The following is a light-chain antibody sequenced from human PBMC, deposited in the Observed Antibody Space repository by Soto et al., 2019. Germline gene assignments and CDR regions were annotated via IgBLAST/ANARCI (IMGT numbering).Light chain of an antibody. CDR3: SLYGGTIYL. CDR1: SSDVGGHNY. J-gene: IGLJ2*01. Sequence: QSALTQPPSASGSPGQSVTISCTGTSSDVGGHNYVSWYQQHPGKAPKLLIFEVSKRPSGVPDRFSGSKSGNTASLTVSGLQLEDEASYYCSLYGGTIYLFGGGTKLTVL. CDR2: EVS. V-gene: IGLV2-8*01.